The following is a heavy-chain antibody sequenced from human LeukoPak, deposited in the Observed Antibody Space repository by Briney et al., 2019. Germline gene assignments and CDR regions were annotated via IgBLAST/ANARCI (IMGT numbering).Heavy chain of an antibody. J-gene: IGHJ4*02. V-gene: IGHV3-48*03. CDR1: GFTFSSYE. CDR3: ARYQGPGEYYYGSGGPPYYFDY. D-gene: IGHD3-10*01. CDR2: ISSSGSTI. Sequence: GGSLRLSCAASGFTFSSYEMNWVRQAPGKGLEWVSYISSSGSTIYYADSVKGRFTISRDNAKNSLYLQMNSLRAEDTAVYYCARYQGPGEYYYGSGGPPYYFDYWGQGTLVTVSS.